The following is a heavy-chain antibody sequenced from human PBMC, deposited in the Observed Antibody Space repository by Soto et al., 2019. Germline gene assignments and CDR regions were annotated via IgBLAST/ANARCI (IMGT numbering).Heavy chain of an antibody. V-gene: IGHV3-11*01. D-gene: IGHD6-25*01. Sequence: GGSLRLSCAASGFTFSDYYMSWIRQAPGKGLEWVSYISSSGSTIYYADSVKGRFTISRDNAKNSLYLQMNSLRAEDTAVYYCARDNGGYVNYYYYMDVWGKGTTVTVSS. J-gene: IGHJ6*03. CDR1: GFTFSDYY. CDR3: ARDNGGYVNYYYYMDV. CDR2: ISSSGSTI.